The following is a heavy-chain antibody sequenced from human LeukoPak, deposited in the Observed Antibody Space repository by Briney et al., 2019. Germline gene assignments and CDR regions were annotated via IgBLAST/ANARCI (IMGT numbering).Heavy chain of an antibody. CDR1: GGPISICSDH. CDR3: ARTDAFGRRVSSSLLDP. CDR2: IYTSRST. Sequence: SETLSLTCTVSGGPISICSDHWPWIRQPAGEGLGWIRRIYTSRSTNCNPSVKIRVILSVGTAKNLFSLELSSVTAADTAVYYCARTDAFGRRVSSSLLDPWDQETLVTVSS. V-gene: IGHV4-61*02. J-gene: IGHJ5*02. D-gene: IGHD3-16*01.